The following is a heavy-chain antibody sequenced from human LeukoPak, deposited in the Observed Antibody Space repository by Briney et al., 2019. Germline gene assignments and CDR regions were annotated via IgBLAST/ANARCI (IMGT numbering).Heavy chain of an antibody. D-gene: IGHD6-6*01. J-gene: IGHJ4*02. CDR1: GGTFSSHA. Sequence: SVKVSCKASGGTFSSHAISWVRQAPGQGLEWMGGIIPIFGTANYAQKFQGRVTITADESTSTAYMELSSLRSEDTAVYYCARAEWRQQLFPFDYWGQGTLVTVSS. CDR2: IIPIFGTA. V-gene: IGHV1-69*13. CDR3: ARAEWRQQLFPFDY.